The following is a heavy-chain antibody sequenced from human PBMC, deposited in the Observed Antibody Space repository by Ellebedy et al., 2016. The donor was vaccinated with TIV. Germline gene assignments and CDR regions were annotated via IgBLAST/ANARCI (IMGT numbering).Heavy chain of an antibody. CDR3: ARHRIAVAVGDWFDP. CDR2: IYPGDSDT. V-gene: IGHV5-51*01. J-gene: IGHJ5*02. CDR1: GYSFTSYW. D-gene: IGHD6-19*01. Sequence: GESLKISCKGSGYSFTSYWIGWVRQMPGKGLEWMGIIYPGDSDTRYSPSFQGQVTISADKSISTAYLQWSSLKASDTAMYYCARHRIAVAVGDWFDPWGQGTLVTVSS.